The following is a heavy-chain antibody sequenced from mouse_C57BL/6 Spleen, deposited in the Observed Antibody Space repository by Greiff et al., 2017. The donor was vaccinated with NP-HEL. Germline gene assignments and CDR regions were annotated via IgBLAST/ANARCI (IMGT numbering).Heavy chain of an antibody. Sequence: EVKLVESGGGLVQPKGSLKLSCAASGFTFNTYAMHWVRQAPGKGLEWVARIRSKSSNYATYYADSVKDRFTISRDDSQSMLYLQMNNLKTEDTAMYYCVRDPPFYYDYDEGYAMDYWGQGTSVTVSS. CDR3: VRDPPFYYDYDEGYAMDY. D-gene: IGHD2-4*01. J-gene: IGHJ4*01. CDR1: GFTFNTYA. V-gene: IGHV10-3*01. CDR2: IRSKSSNYAT.